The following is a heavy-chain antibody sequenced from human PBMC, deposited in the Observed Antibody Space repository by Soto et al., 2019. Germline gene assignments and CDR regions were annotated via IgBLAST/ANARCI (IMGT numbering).Heavy chain of an antibody. J-gene: IGHJ4*02. CDR3: ARALEYSNAPLDY. CDR1: GYTFTSYG. CDR2: ISPNSGST. V-gene: IGHV1-2*04. D-gene: IGHD6-6*01. Sequence: ASVKVSCKASGYTFTSYGISWVRQAPGQGLEWMGWISPNSGSTNYAQKFQGWVTMTRDTSISTAYMELSRLRSDDTALYYCARALEYSNAPLDYWGQGTLVTVSS.